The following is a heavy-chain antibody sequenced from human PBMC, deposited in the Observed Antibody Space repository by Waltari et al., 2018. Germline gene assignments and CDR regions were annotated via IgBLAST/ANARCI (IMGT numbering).Heavy chain of an antibody. CDR3: ARTIKGNYFPFDY. CDR1: AGSINSSGYY. D-gene: IGHD1-7*01. Sequence: QLQLQESGPGLVKPSETLSLTCTVSAGSINSSGYYWGWIRQPPGKGLEWIGNFYYGESTYYNPSLKGRVTISVDTSKNRFSLKLSSVTAADTAIYYYARTIKGNYFPFDYWGQGTLVTVSS. V-gene: IGHV4-39*01. J-gene: IGHJ4*02. CDR2: FYYGEST.